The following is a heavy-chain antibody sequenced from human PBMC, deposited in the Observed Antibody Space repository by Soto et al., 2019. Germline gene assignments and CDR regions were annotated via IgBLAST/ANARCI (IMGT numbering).Heavy chain of an antibody. D-gene: IGHD3-10*01. J-gene: IGHJ4*02. CDR3: AKFLRITIIRGVFSR. CDR1: GFTFSSYA. CDR2: ISGSGDST. V-gene: IGHV3-23*01. Sequence: GGSLRLSCAVSGFTFSSYAMSWVRQAPGKGLEWVSGISGSGDSTDSADSVKGRFTISRDNSKNTLYLQMNSLRAEDTAVYYCAKFLRITIIRGVFSRWGQGTLVTVSS.